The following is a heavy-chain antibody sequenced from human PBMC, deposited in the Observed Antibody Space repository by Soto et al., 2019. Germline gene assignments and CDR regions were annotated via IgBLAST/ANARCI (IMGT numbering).Heavy chain of an antibody. Sequence: SETLSLTCTVSGGSISSYYWSWIRQPPGKGLEWIGYIYYSGSTNYNPSLKSRVTISVDTSKNQFSLKLSSVTAADTAVYYYARVKASYYYVSVSYYYRRGSEYYGMDVWGQGTTVTVSS. J-gene: IGHJ6*02. CDR3: ARVKASYYYVSVSYYYRRGSEYYGMDV. CDR1: GGSISSYY. D-gene: IGHD3-10*01. V-gene: IGHV4-59*01. CDR2: IYYSGST.